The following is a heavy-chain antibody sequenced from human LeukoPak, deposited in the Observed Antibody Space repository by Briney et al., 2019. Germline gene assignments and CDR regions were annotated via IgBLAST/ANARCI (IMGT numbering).Heavy chain of an antibody. J-gene: IGHJ5*02. CDR3: ARDMYKWDEGT. D-gene: IGHD1-1*01. CDR2: INPNGGAT. CDR1: GYTFTAYY. V-gene: IGHV1-2*02. Sequence: ASVKVSCKASGYTFTAYYMHWVRQAPGQGLEWMGWINPNGGATNYAQKFQGRVTMTRDTSTSTVYMDLSSLRSDDTAVYYCARDMYKWDEGTWGQGTLVTVSS.